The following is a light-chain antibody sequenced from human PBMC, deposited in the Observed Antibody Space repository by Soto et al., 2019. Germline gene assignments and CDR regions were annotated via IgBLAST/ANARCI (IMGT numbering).Light chain of an antibody. CDR1: QSISSN. CDR2: GAS. CDR3: QQYNNSPPLT. Sequence: EIVMTQSPATLYVSPGERATLSCRASQSISSNLAWYQQKPGQAPRLLIYGASTRATGIPARFSGSGSGTDFTLTISSLQSEDFAVYYCQQYNNSPPLTFGGGTKVEIK. V-gene: IGKV3-15*01. J-gene: IGKJ4*01.